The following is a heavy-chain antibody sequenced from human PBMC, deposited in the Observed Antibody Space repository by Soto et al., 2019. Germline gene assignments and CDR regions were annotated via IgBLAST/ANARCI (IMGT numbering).Heavy chain of an antibody. D-gene: IGHD6-19*01. CDR1: GFTFSRYG. V-gene: IGHV3-33*01. CDR2: IWYDGSNI. J-gene: IGHJ4*02. Sequence: GGSLRLSCAASGFTFSRYGMHWVRQAPGRGLEWVAVIWYDGSNIYYADSVKGRFTISRDNSKDTLDLQMNSLRAEDTAVYYCARDREQWLVGYYFDYWGQGT. CDR3: ARDREQWLVGYYFDY.